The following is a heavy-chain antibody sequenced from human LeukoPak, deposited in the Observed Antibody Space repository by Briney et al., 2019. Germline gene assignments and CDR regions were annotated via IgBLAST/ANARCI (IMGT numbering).Heavy chain of an antibody. Sequence: PGGSLRLSCAASGFTVSSNYMSWVRQAPGKGLEWVSAISGSGGSTYYADSVKGRFTISRDNSKNTLYLQMNSLRAEDTAVYYCAREEGGGYDYAFDIWGQGTMVTVSS. CDR1: GFTVSSNY. D-gene: IGHD5-12*01. CDR3: AREEGGGYDYAFDI. J-gene: IGHJ3*02. CDR2: ISGSGGST. V-gene: IGHV3-23*01.